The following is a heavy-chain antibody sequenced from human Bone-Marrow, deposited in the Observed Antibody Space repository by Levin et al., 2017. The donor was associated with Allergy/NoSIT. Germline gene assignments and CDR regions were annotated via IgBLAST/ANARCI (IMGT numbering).Heavy chain of an antibody. CDR1: GFTFNSAW. CDR2: IRSDGVTT. Sequence: GGSLRLSCAASGFTFNSAWMSWVRQAPGKGLEWIGRIRSDGVTTEYAAPVKGRFTVSRDNSINTLYLQMNSLRTEDTALYYCTTDVPALSPQIDYWGQGTLVTVSS. J-gene: IGHJ4*02. D-gene: IGHD4/OR15-4a*01. V-gene: IGHV3-15*01. CDR3: TTDVPALSPQIDY.